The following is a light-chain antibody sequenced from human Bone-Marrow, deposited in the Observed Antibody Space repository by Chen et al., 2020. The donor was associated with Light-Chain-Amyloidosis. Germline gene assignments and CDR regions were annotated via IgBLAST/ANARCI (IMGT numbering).Light chain of an antibody. V-gene: IGLV3-21*02. J-gene: IGLJ3*02. CDR3: QVWDRSSDRPV. CDR2: DDS. Sequence: SSGLTQPSSVPLAPGQPATIACGGNNIGSTSVHWYQQTPGQAPLLVVYDDSDRPSGIPERLSGSNSGNTATLTISRVEAGDEADYYCQVWDRSSDRPVFGGGTKLTVL. CDR1: NIGSTS.